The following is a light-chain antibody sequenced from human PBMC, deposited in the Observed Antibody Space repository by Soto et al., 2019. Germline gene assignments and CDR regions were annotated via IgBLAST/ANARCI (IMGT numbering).Light chain of an antibody. J-gene: IGLJ2*01. V-gene: IGLV1-40*01. CDR3: QSYDSSLSVV. Sequence: QSVLTQPPSVSGAPGQRVTFSSPGSSSTIGAGYDVHWYHQLPGTAPKLLIYGNNIRPSGVPDRFSGSKSGTSASLAITGLQAEDEADYYCQSYDSSLSVVFGGGTKLTVL. CDR1: SSTIGAGYD. CDR2: GNN.